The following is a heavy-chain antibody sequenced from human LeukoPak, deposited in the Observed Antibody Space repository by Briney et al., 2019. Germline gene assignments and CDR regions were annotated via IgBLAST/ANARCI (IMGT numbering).Heavy chain of an antibody. CDR3: AGYCSSTSCGWFDP. Sequence: GGSLRLSCAASGFTFSSYAMSWVRQAPGKGLEWVSGISGSGGNKYYADSVKGRFTISRDNSRNTLYLQMNSLRADEDTAVYYCAGYCSSTSCGWFDPWGQGTLVTVSS. J-gene: IGHJ5*02. V-gene: IGHV3-23*01. CDR2: ISGSGGNK. D-gene: IGHD2-2*01. CDR1: GFTFSSYA.